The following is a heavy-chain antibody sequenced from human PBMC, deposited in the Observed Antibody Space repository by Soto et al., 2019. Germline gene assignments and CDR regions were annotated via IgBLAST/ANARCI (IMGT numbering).Heavy chain of an antibody. V-gene: IGHV3-23*01. CDR2: ISGSGGST. J-gene: IGHJ6*03. Sequence: GESLKISCAASGFTFSSYAMSWVRQAPGKGLEWVSAISGSGGSTYYADSVKGRFTISRDNSKNTLYLQMNSLRAEDTAVYYCAKVFLTGYYNYYYYMDVWGKGTTVTVSS. CDR1: GFTFSSYA. D-gene: IGHD3-9*01. CDR3: AKVFLTGYYNYYYYMDV.